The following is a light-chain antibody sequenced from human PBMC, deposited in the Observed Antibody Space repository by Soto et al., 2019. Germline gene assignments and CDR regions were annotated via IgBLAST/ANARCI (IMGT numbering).Light chain of an antibody. Sequence: DIQLTQSPSTLSASIGDRVTITCRASQSVDHWLAWYQQKPGEAPKLLISRTSTLQSGVPSRFSGSGSGTEFTLTISGLQPDDFATYYCQQYSHYSRTLGQGTKVEI. CDR1: QSVDHW. V-gene: IGKV1-5*03. CDR2: RTS. CDR3: QQYSHYSRT. J-gene: IGKJ1*01.